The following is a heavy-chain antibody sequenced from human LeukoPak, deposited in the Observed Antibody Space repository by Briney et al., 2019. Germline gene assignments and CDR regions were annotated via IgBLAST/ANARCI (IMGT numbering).Heavy chain of an antibody. CDR3: ARDLIEDQLGAFDI. J-gene: IGHJ3*02. D-gene: IGHD2-15*01. CDR1: GGSISSGGYY. Sequence: SETLSLTCTVSGGSISSGGYYWSWIRQHPGKGLEWIGYIYYSGSTYYNPSLKSRVTISVDTSKNQFSLKLSSVTAADTAVYYCARDLIEDQLGAFDIWGQGTMVTVSS. CDR2: IYYSGST. V-gene: IGHV4-31*03.